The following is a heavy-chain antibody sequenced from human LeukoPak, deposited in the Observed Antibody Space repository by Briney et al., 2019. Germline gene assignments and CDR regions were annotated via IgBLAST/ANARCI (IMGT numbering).Heavy chain of an antibody. CDR2: VYYSGTI. J-gene: IGHJ5*02. D-gene: IGHD4/OR15-4a*01. Sequence: SETLSLTCSVSGASITSGAYYWAWLRQPPGKGLEWIGSVYYSGTINYNPSLKGRVSISRDMSKIQFSLNLNSVNATDTAVYYCARRDYAAWFDPWGQGTLVTVSS. V-gene: IGHV4-39*07. CDR3: ARRDYAAWFDP. CDR1: GASITSGAYY.